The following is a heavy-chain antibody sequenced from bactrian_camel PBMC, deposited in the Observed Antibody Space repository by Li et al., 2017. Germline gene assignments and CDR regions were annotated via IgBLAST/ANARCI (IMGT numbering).Heavy chain of an antibody. Sequence: VQLVESGGGLVQPGGSLRLSCVVSGGKFSSNPMSWVRQAPGKGLEWVSRTDWSGRSTYYADSVKGRFTISRDNAKDTLYLQLNSLETEDTAVYYCAAEADHGLDSRCPVGYWGQGTQVTVS. CDR1: GGKFSSNP. D-gene: IGHD5*01. V-gene: IGHV3S31*01. J-gene: IGHJ6*01. CDR3: AAEADHGLDSRCPVGY. CDR2: TDWSGRST.